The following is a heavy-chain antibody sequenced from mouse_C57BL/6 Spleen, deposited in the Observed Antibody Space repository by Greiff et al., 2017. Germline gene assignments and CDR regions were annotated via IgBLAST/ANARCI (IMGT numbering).Heavy chain of an antibody. V-gene: IGHV1-69*01. CDR1: GYTFTSYW. J-gene: IGHJ4*01. Sequence: QVQLQQPGAELVMPGASVKLSCKASGYTFTSYWMPWVKQRPGQGLEWIGEIDPSDSYPNYNPKFKGKSTLTVDKSSSTAYMQLSSLTSEDSAVYYCARSGPRDYAMDYWGQGTSVTVSS. CDR2: IDPSDSYP. D-gene: IGHD3-3*01. CDR3: ARSGPRDYAMDY.